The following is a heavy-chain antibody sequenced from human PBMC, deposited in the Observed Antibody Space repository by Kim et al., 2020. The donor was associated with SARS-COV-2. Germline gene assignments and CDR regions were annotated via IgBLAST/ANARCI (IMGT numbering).Heavy chain of an antibody. V-gene: IGHV3-33*01. CDR3: ARDASSGSGRGGMDV. Sequence: YSESVKGRFSISRADSKNSLYLQMNTLRGEDTAVYYCARDASSGSGRGGMDVWGQGTSVTVSS. J-gene: IGHJ6*02. D-gene: IGHD3-10*01.